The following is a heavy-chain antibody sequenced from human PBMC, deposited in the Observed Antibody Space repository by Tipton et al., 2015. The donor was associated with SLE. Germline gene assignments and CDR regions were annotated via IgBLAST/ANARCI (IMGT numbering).Heavy chain of an antibody. D-gene: IGHD1-1*01. CDR2: VYYSGSA. CDR3: ARHDVSVTGTKGFDY. V-gene: IGHV4-39*01. CDR1: GGSISRGPYH. J-gene: IGHJ4*02. Sequence: TLSLTCTVSGGSISRGPYHWGWNRQTPGKGLEWIGNVYYSGSAYYSRSLKGRVTISVDTSKMQFSLRLTSVTAADTAIYFCARHDVSVTGTKGFDYWGQGNPVTVSS.